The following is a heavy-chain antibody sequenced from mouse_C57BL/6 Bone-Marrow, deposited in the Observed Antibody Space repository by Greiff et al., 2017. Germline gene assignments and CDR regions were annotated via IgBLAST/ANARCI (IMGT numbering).Heavy chain of an antibody. Sequence: EVMLVESGGGLVKPGGSLKLSCAASGFTFSSYAMSWVRQTPEKRLEWVATISDGGSYTYYPDNVKGRFTISRDNAKNNLYLQMSHLKSEDTAMYYCARDMDYGSRDDYWGQGTTLTVSS. J-gene: IGHJ2*01. CDR3: ARDMDYGSRDDY. V-gene: IGHV5-4*01. D-gene: IGHD1-1*01. CDR1: GFTFSSYA. CDR2: ISDGGSYT.